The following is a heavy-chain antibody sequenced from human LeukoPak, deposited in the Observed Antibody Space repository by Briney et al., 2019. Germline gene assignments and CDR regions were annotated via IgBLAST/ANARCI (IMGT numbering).Heavy chain of an antibody. V-gene: IGHV3-11*04. CDR3: TRISVVSTFRSPKYYFDY. D-gene: IGHD2/OR15-2a*01. CDR2: ISSSGSTI. CDR1: GFTFSDYY. J-gene: IGHJ4*02. Sequence: GGFLRLSCAASGFTFSDYYTSWIRQAPGKGLEWVSYISSSGSTIYYADSVKGRFTISRDNAKNSLYLQLNSLRAEDTAVYYCTRISVVSTFRSPKYYFDYWGQGTLVTVSS.